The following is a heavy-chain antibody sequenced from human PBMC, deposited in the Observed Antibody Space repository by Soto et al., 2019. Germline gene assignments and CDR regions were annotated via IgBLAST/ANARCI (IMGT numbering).Heavy chain of an antibody. CDR1: GVTFSSYA. Sequence: PGGSLGLSCAASGVTFSSYAMSWVRQAPGKGLEWVSAISGSGGSTYYADSVKGRFTISRDNSKNTLYLQMNSLRAEDTAVYYCAASLDPDGYNGFDPWGQGTMVTVSS. V-gene: IGHV3-23*01. CDR3: AASLDPDGYNGFDP. D-gene: IGHD3-9*01. J-gene: IGHJ5*02. CDR2: ISGSGGST.